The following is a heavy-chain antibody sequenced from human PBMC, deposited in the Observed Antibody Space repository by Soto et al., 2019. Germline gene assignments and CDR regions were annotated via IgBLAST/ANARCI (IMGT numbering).Heavy chain of an antibody. V-gene: IGHV1-8*01. CDR3: ARFVRHQLPTIDY. D-gene: IGHD1-26*01. Sequence: ASVKVSCKASGYTFTDYDINWVRQATGQGLEWMGWMNPSSGYTGYAQKFQGRVTMTWDTSISTAYMELSSLTSADTAVYYCARFVRHQLPTIDYWGQGALVTVS. CDR1: GYTFTDYD. J-gene: IGHJ4*02. CDR2: MNPSSGYT.